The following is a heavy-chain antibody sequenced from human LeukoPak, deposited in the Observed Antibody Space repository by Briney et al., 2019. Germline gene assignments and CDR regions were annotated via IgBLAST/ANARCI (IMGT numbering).Heavy chain of an antibody. CDR3: ARVSIGWYESEEDY. CDR2: IYYSGST. CDR1: GGSISSYY. Sequence: SETLSLTCTVSGGSISSYYWSWIRQPPGKGLEWIGYIYYSGSTNYNPSLKSRVTISVDTSKNQFSLKLSSVTAADTAVYYCARVSIGWYESEEDYWGQGTLVTVSS. V-gene: IGHV4-59*01. J-gene: IGHJ4*02. D-gene: IGHD6-19*01.